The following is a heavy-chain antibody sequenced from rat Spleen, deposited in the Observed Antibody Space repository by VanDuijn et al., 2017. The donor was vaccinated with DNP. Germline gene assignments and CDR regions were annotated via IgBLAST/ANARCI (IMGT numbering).Heavy chain of an antibody. CDR2: ITGGRGTT. CDR3: ATSPGPNWFAY. CDR1: GFTFNNYW. J-gene: IGHJ3*01. V-gene: IGHV5-31*01. D-gene: IGHD1-4*01. Sequence: EVQLVESGGDLVQPGRSLKVSCVVSGFTFNNYWMTWIRQVPGKGLEWIASITGGRGTTSYPDSVKGRFTISRDNANRTLYLQMDSLRSEDTATYYCATSPGPNWFAYWGQGTLVTVSS.